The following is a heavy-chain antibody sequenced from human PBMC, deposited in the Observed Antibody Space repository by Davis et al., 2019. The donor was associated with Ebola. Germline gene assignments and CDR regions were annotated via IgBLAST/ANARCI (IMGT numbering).Heavy chain of an antibody. CDR3: ARGSHCSSTSCYPGAFDI. Sequence: ASVQVSCKASAYTFTGYYMHWVRQAPGQGLEWMGRINPNSGGTNYAQKFQGRVTMTRDTSISTAYMELSRLRSDDTAVYYCARGSHCSSTSCYPGAFDIWGQGTMVTVSS. D-gene: IGHD2-2*01. CDR1: AYTFTGYY. CDR2: INPNSGGT. J-gene: IGHJ3*02. V-gene: IGHV1-2*06.